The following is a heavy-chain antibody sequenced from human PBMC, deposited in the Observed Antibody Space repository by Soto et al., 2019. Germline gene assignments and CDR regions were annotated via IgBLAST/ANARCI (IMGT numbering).Heavy chain of an antibody. J-gene: IGHJ6*02. D-gene: IGHD2-21*02. CDR2: ISGSGGST. Sequence: LRLSCAGSGFTFSNYARNWVRQAPGKGLEWVSAISGSGGSTYYADSVKGRFTISRDNSKNTLYLQMNSLRAEDTAVYYCAKEIDGGNSDYYYGMDVWGQGTTVTVSS. CDR3: AKEIDGGNSDYYYGMDV. V-gene: IGHV3-23*01. CDR1: GFTFSNYA.